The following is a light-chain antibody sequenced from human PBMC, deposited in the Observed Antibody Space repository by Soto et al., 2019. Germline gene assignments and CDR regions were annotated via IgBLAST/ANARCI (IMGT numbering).Light chain of an antibody. Sequence: EVVMTQSPATLSVSPGESSTLSFRSSQSISSNKLAWYQQKPGQAPRLLLFGVSNRATGIPARFSGSGSGTDFSLTIASVQAEDVAVYYCQQYYSSLAITFGQGTRLEIK. CDR3: QQYYSSLAIT. V-gene: IGKV3-15*01. CDR2: GVS. J-gene: IGKJ5*01. CDR1: QSISSN.